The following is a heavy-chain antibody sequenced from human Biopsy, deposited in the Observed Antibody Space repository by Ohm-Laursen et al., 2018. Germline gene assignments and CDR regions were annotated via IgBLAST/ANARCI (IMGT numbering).Heavy chain of an antibody. V-gene: IGHV1-2*02. CDR1: GYTFTDSY. CDR2: INPNSGGT. Sequence: GASVKVSCKASGYTFTDSYMDWVRQAPGQGLEWMGWINPNSGGTNYAQKFQGRVTMTRDTSMSTAYMELNRLRSDDTAVYYCARGGLNYWYFDHWGRGTLVTVSS. D-gene: IGHD1-26*01. J-gene: IGHJ2*01. CDR3: ARGGLNYWYFDH.